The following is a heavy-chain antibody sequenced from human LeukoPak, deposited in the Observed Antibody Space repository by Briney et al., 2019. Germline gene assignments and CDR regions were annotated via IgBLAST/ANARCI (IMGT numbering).Heavy chain of an antibody. CDR1: GGSISSYY. CDR2: IYYSGST. J-gene: IGHJ5*02. Sequence: SETLSLACTVSGGSISSYYWSWIRQPPGKGLEWIGYIYYSGSTNYNPSLKSRVTISVDTSKNQFSLKLSSVTAADTAVYYCARVHSHIWGGFDPWGQGTLVTVSS. CDR3: ARVHSHIWGGFDP. D-gene: IGHD3-16*01. V-gene: IGHV4-59*01.